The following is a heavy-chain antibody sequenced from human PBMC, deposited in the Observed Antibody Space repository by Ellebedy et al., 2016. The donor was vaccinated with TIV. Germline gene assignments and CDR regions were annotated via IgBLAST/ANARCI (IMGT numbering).Heavy chain of an antibody. CDR1: FAPMNNFY. V-gene: IGHV4-59*08. Sequence: MPSETLSLTCNVSFAPMNNFYWPWIRQSPEQGLEWIGYIYYNGRTNYAPSLNTRVTISLDTSKKQFSLLLRSVTAADTAVYYCARLQGSGKAYAIDVWGQGTTVIVSS. D-gene: IGHD3-10*01. CDR2: IYYNGRT. J-gene: IGHJ6*02. CDR3: ARLQGSGKAYAIDV.